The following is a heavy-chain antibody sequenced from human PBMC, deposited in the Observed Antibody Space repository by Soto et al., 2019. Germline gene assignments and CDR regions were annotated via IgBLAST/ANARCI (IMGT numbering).Heavy chain of an antibody. Sequence: GGSLRLSCAASGFTFRSFTMNWVRQAPGKGLEWVSTISSNSAYIYYTDALRGRFTISRNNAKNSLHLQMNSLRAEDTAVYYCTRDASRDSSARGWFDPWGPGTLVTVSS. CDR2: ISSNSAYI. CDR3: TRDASRDSSARGWFDP. D-gene: IGHD6-13*01. J-gene: IGHJ5*02. CDR1: GFTFRSFT. V-gene: IGHV3-21*01.